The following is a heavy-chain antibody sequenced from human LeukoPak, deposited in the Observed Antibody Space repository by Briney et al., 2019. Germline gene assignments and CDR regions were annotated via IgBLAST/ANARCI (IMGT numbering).Heavy chain of an antibody. V-gene: IGHV4-39*01. CDR1: GFTFSSYA. CDR2: ISYGGTT. J-gene: IGHJ6*03. CDR3: ARLVGYYYYYMDV. Sequence: PGGSLRLSCAASGFTFSSYAMSWVRQPPGKGLEWIGSISYGGTTYYNPSLNSRVTISVDTSKNQFSLRLSSVTAADTAVYYCARLVGYYYYYMDVWGKGTTVTVSS. D-gene: IGHD2-15*01.